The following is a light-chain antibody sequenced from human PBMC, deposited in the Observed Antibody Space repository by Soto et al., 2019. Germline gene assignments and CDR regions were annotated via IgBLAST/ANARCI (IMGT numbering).Light chain of an antibody. CDR2: DVS. CDR3: CSYAGSDTYV. J-gene: IGLJ1*01. Sequence: QSVLTQPRSVSGSPGQSVTISCTGTSSDVGGYNYVSWYQQHPGKAPKLMIYDVSKRPSGVPDRFSCSKSGNTASLTISVLQAEDEADYYCCSYAGSDTYVFGTGTKLTVL. CDR1: SSDVGGYNY. V-gene: IGLV2-11*01.